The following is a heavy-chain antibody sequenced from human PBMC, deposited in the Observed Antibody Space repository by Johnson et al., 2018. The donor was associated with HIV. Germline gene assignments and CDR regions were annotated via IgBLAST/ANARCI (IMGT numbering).Heavy chain of an antibody. V-gene: IGHV3-20*04. CDR1: GFTFSDYY. CDR3: ARRSGTWDAFDI. J-gene: IGHJ3*02. D-gene: IGHD1-26*01. Sequence: EQLVESGGGLVQPGGSLRLSCAASGFTFSDYYMSWIRQAPGKGLEWVSGIHWNAGNTGYVDSVKGRFTISRDNAKNSLYLQMNSLRAEDTALYYCARRSGTWDAFDIWGQGTMVTVSS. CDR2: IHWNAGNT.